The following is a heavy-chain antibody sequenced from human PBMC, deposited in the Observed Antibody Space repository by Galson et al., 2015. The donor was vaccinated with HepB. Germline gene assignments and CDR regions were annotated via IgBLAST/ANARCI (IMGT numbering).Heavy chain of an antibody. V-gene: IGHV1-69*13. CDR1: GDGFRTYN. CDR3: ARGSTITTSVYAF. CDR2: IIPIFRIA. J-gene: IGHJ4*02. D-gene: IGHD4-11*01. Sequence: SVKVSCKASGDGFRTYNIIWVRQAPGQGLEWMGGIIPIFRIANYAQNFRGRVTITAEESTSTAYMELSSLSSEDTAVYYCARGSTITTSVYAFWGQGTLVTVSS.